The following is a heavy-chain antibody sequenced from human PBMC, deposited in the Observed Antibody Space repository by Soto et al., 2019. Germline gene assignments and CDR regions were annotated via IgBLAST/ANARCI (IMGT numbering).Heavy chain of an antibody. J-gene: IGHJ3*02. D-gene: IGHD3-3*01. CDR1: GFTFSSYS. V-gene: IGHV3-21*01. CDR3: ARTSIKIFGVVMAAFDI. Sequence: GGSLRLSCAASGFTFSSYSMNWVRQAPGKGLEWVSSIRSSSSYIYNAGSVKGRFTISKDKAKNSRYQQMNTLRAEDTAVYYYARTSIKIFGVVMAAFDIWGQGTMVTVSS. CDR2: IRSSSSYI.